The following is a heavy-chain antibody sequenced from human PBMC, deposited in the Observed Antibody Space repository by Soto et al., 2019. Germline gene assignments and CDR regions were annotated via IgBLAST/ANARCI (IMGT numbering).Heavy chain of an antibody. CDR3: TTDTIAVAGTYDY. Sequence: GGSLRLSCAASGFTFSNAWMNWVRQAPGKGLEWVGRIKSKTDGGTTDYAAPVEGRFTISRDDSKNTLYLQMNSLKTEDTAVYYCTTDTIAVAGTYDYSGQGTLVTVSS. V-gene: IGHV3-15*07. CDR1: GFTFSNAW. CDR2: IKSKTDGGTT. D-gene: IGHD6-19*01. J-gene: IGHJ4*02.